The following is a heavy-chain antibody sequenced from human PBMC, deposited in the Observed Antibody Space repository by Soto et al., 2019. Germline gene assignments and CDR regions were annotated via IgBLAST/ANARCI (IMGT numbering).Heavy chain of an antibody. D-gene: IGHD6-19*01. CDR3: ARGVLPSSGWYGVGY. V-gene: IGHV3-30-3*01. Sequence: SGFTFSSYAMHWVRQSPGKGLEWVAVISYDGSNKYYADSVKGRFTISRDNSKNTLYLQMNSLRAEDTAVYYCARGVLPSSGWYGVGYWGQGTLVTVS. CDR2: ISYDGSNK. CDR1: GFTFSSYA. J-gene: IGHJ4*02.